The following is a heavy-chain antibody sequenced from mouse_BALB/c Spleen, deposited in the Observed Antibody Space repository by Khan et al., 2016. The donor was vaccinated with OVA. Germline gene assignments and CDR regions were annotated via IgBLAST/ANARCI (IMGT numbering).Heavy chain of an antibody. CDR1: GFTFSSFG. Sequence: EVELVVSGGGLVQPGGSRKLSCAASGFTFSSFGMHWVRQAPEKGLEWVAYISSGSSTIYYADTVKGRFTISRDNPKNTLFLHMTRLRSEDTAMYYCARDGYSDFDYWGQGTTLTVSS. J-gene: IGHJ2*01. CDR2: ISSGSSTI. CDR3: ARDGYSDFDY. V-gene: IGHV5-17*02. D-gene: IGHD2-3*01.